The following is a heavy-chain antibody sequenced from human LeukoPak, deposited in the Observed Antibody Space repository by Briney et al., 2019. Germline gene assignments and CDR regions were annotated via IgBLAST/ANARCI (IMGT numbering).Heavy chain of an antibody. J-gene: IGHJ4*02. Sequence: RSGGSLRLSCAASGFTFRNYVMSWVRQVPGKGLEWVSAITGDAGGTNHADSVKGRFTISRDNSRNTLYLQMNSLRAEDTAVYYCAKETSSGNFVTIDCWGQGTLVTVSS. CDR3: AKETSSGNFVTIDC. D-gene: IGHD1-26*01. CDR1: GFTFRNYV. CDR2: ITGDAGGT. V-gene: IGHV3-23*01.